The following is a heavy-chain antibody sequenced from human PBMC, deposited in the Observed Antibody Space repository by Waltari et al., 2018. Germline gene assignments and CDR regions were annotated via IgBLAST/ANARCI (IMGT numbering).Heavy chain of an antibody. CDR1: GGTFSSYA. Sequence: QVQLVQSGAGVKKPGSSVKVSCKASGGTFSSYAISWVRQAPGQGLEWMGGIIPIFGTANYAQKFQGRVTITADESTSTAYMELSSLRSEDTAVYYCAREGSQYQLFRPRRAFDICGQGTMVTVSS. D-gene: IGHD2-2*01. CDR2: IIPIFGTA. CDR3: AREGSQYQLFRPRRAFDI. J-gene: IGHJ3*02. V-gene: IGHV1-69*12.